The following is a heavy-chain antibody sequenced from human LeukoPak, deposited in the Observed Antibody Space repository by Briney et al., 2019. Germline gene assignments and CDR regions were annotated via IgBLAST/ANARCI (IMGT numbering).Heavy chain of an antibody. CDR1: GYNFVNYG. CDR2: INGYNANT. V-gene: IGHV1-18*01. J-gene: IGHJ4*02. CDR3: ARDLWMAAAGIFHL. D-gene: IGHD6-13*01. Sequence: GASVKVSCKASGYNFVNYGISWVRQAPGQGLEWMGWINGYNANTNYAEKFQGRVTITTDTSTDTAYMELSSLTSDDTAIYYCARDLWMAAAGIFHLWGQGSLVTVSS.